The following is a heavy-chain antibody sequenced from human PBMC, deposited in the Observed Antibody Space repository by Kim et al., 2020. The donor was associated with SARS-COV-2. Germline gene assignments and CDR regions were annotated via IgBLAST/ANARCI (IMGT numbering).Heavy chain of an antibody. Sequence: GESLKISCKGSGYSFTSYWIGWVRQMPGKGLEWMGIIYPGDSDTRYSPSFQGQVTISADKSISTAYLQWSSLKASDTAMYYCARQTKRDSSGWTVGSWFDPWGQGTLVTVSS. J-gene: IGHJ5*02. CDR3: ARQTKRDSSGWTVGSWFDP. CDR2: IYPGDSDT. V-gene: IGHV5-51*01. D-gene: IGHD6-19*01. CDR1: GYSFTSYW.